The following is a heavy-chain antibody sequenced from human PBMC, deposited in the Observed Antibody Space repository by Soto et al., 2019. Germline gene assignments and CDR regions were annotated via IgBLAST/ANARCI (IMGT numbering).Heavy chain of an antibody. J-gene: IGHJ5*02. D-gene: IGHD3-16*02. CDR3: SRVIHKESGFDP. Sequence: QVQLQESGPGLVKPSETLSLSCTVSNGSISIFYWNWIRHPPGKRLEWIGRIYISGSSSYNPSLRSRVTMSLDASKNQLSLKLNSVTATDTPVYYCSRVIHKESGFDPWCQGTLVTVSS. CDR1: NGSISIFY. V-gene: IGHV4-4*07. CDR2: IYISGSS.